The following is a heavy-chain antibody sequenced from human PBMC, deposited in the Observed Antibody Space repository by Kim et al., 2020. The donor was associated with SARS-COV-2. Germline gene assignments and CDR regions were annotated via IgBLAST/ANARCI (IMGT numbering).Heavy chain of an antibody. CDR2: IYHSGRT. CDR1: GGSISSGTW. V-gene: IGHV4-4*02. CDR3: ARVDDY. J-gene: IGHJ4*02. Sequence: SDTLSLTCAVSGGSISSGTWWSWVRQPPGKGLEWIGEIYHSGRTKYNPSLETRLTISVDKSKNQFSLRLSSVTAADTAIYYCARVDDYWGQGILVLVSS.